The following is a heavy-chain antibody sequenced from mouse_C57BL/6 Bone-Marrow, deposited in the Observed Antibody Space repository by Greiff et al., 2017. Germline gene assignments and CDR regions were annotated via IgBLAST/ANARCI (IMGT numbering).Heavy chain of an antibody. J-gene: IGHJ1*03. D-gene: IGHD1-1*01. V-gene: IGHV5-17*01. Sequence: DVHLVESGGGLVKPGGSLKLSCAASGFTFSDYGMHWVRQAPEKGLEWVAYISSGSSTIYYADTVKGRFTISRDNAKNTLFLQMTSLRSEDTAMYYCARPDYGSRYFDVWGTGTTVTVSS. CDR3: ARPDYGSRYFDV. CDR2: ISSGSSTI. CDR1: GFTFSDYG.